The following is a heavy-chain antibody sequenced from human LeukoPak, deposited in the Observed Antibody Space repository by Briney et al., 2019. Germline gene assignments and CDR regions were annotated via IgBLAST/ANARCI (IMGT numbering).Heavy chain of an antibody. J-gene: IGHJ4*02. CDR3: ARLPWETSRPPEPDY. V-gene: IGHV1-46*01. D-gene: IGHD1-14*01. CDR1: GYTFTNYY. CDR2: INPNGGST. Sequence: ASVKVSGKASGYTFTNYYIHWVRQAPGQGLEWMGIINPNGGSTNYAQKFQGRVIMTRDTSTSTVYMELSSLRSEDTAVYYCARLPWETSRPPEPDYWGQGTLVTVSS.